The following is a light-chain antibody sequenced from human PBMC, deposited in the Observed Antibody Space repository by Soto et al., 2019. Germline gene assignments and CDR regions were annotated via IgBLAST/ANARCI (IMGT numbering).Light chain of an antibody. V-gene: IGKV3-11*01. J-gene: IGKJ5*01. CDR3: QQRSNLIT. CDR1: QSVTYH. Sequence: ELALTQSPATLSLSPGAMATLSCRASQSVTYHLGWYQQKPGPAPKLLIYDASKTATGIPAWFSGSGSGTDFTLTISSLQLEDFAVYDCQQRSNLITFGQGTRLEI. CDR2: DAS.